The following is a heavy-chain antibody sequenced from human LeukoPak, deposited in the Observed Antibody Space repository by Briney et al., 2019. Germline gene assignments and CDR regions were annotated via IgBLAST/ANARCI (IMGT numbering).Heavy chain of an antibody. V-gene: IGHV3-53*05. CDR2: MYTGGST. Sequence: PGGSLRLSCAASGFTISTNYMSWVRQAPGKGLEWVSVMYTGGSTYYADSVKGRFTISRDNSKNTLYLQMNSLRAEDTAVYYCARVNGILSQIDYWGQGTLVTVSS. CDR1: GFTISTNY. CDR3: ARVNGILSQIDY. D-gene: IGHD2/OR15-2a*01. J-gene: IGHJ4*02.